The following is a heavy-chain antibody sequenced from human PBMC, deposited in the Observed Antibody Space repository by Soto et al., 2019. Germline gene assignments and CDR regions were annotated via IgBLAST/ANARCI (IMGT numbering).Heavy chain of an antibody. Sequence: APVTVSCGDPGGALSGYASDWVRQAKRQGLEWMGGIIPIFGTANYAQKFQGRVTITADESTSTAYMELSSLRSEDTAVYYCARDYDRRGYPLQGLDPRGQGTLVTVSS. J-gene: IGHJ5*02. D-gene: IGHD3-22*01. CDR2: IIPIFGTA. CDR3: ARDYDRRGYPLQGLDP. CDR1: GGALSGYA. V-gene: IGHV1-69*13.